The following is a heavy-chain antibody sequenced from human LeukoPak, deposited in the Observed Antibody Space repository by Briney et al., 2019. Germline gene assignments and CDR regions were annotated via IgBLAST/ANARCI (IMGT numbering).Heavy chain of an antibody. Sequence: ASVKVSCKASGYTFTAHDMHWVRQAPGQGLEWMGWMNPNSGNTGFAQKFQDRVSMTRDTSINTAYMELTSLRSGDTAVYYCARATPGGLHGYSFDYWGQGTVVTVYS. D-gene: IGHD5-24*01. V-gene: IGHV1-8*02. CDR3: ARATPGGLHGYSFDY. CDR2: MNPNSGNT. J-gene: IGHJ4*02. CDR1: GYTFTAHD.